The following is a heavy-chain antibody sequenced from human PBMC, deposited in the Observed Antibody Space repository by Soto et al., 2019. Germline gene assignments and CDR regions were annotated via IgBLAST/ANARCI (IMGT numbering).Heavy chain of an antibody. J-gene: IGHJ6*02. D-gene: IGHD6-6*01. Sequence: SVKVSCKASGGTFSSYAISWVRQAPGQGLEWMGGVIPIFGTANYAQKFQGRVTITADESTSTAYMELSSLRSEDTAVYYCARASPGGLGIAARHYYYYYYGMDVWGQGATVTVSS. CDR2: VIPIFGTA. V-gene: IGHV1-69*13. CDR1: GGTFSSYA. CDR3: ARASPGGLGIAARHYYYYYYGMDV.